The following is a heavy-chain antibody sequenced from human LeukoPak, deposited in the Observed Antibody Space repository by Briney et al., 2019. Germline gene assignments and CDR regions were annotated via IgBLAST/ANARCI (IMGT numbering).Heavy chain of an antibody. CDR2: ISYDGSNK. D-gene: IGHD2-2*02. Sequence: GGSLRLSCAASGFTFSSYAMHWVRQAPGKGLEWVAVISYDGSNKYYADSVKGRFTISRDNAKNSLYLQMNSLRAEDTAVYYCAKPLLLYQYYFDYWGQGTLVTVSS. V-gene: IGHV3-30-3*01. CDR3: AKPLLLYQYYFDY. J-gene: IGHJ4*02. CDR1: GFTFSSYA.